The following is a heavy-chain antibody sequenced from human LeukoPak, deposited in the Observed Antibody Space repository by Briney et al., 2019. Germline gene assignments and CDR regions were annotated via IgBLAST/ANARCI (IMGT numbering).Heavy chain of an antibody. CDR3: AKGIAAAGPYYYYGMDV. V-gene: IGHV3-9*01. CDR1: GFTFDDYA. Sequence: GRSLRLSCAASGFTFDDYAMHWARQAPGKGLEWVSGINWSSGNIGYADSVRGRFTISRDNAKNSLYLQMNSLRPEDTALYYCAKGIAAAGPYYYYGMDVWGQGTTVTVSS. CDR2: INWSSGNI. J-gene: IGHJ6*02. D-gene: IGHD6-13*01.